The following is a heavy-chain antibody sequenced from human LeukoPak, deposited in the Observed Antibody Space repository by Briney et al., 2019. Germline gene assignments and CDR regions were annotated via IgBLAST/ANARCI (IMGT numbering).Heavy chain of an antibody. Sequence: GGSLRLSCAASGFTFSSYAMSWVRQAPGKGLDWVSAISGNGGSTYYADSVTGRFTISRDNSKNTLYLQMNSLRADNTAVYYCAKYRSSWSFDYWGQGTLVTVSS. CDR1: GFTFSSYA. D-gene: IGHD6-13*01. V-gene: IGHV3-23*01. CDR2: ISGNGGST. J-gene: IGHJ4*02. CDR3: AKYRSSWSFDY.